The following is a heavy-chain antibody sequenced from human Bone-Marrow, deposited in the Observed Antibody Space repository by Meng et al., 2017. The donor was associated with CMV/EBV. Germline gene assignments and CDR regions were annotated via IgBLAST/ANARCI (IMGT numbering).Heavy chain of an antibody. CDR1: GFTFSSYS. D-gene: IGHD1-20*01. CDR3: ARDWVTGTPRDFAY. J-gene: IGHJ4*02. CDR2: ISSSSSYI. Sequence: GGSLRLSCAASGFTFSSYSMNWVRQAPGKGLEWVSSISSSSSYIYYADSVKGRFTISRDNAKNSLYLQMNSLRAEDTAVYYCARDWVTGTPRDFAYWGPGALVTVSS. V-gene: IGHV3-21*01.